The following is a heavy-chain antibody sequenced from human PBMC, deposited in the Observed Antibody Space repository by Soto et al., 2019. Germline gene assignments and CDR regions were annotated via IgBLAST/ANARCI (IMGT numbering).Heavy chain of an antibody. CDR2: VAYSGTT. J-gene: IGHJ5*02. V-gene: IGHV4-59*01. CDR1: PGSISSSY. CDR3: AREAQDYYFDH. Sequence: QVQLQESGPGLVKPSETLTLTCTVSPGSISSSYWSWIRQPPGRGLEWIGHVAYSGTTKYNPSLKSRGSISVSTSMRPFSLILTSVTAADTAVYYCAREAQDYYFDHWGQGILVTVSS. D-gene: IGHD1-26*01.